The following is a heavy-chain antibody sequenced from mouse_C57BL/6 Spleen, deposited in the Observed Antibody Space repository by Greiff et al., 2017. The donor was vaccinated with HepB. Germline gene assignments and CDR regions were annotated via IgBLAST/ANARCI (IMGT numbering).Heavy chain of an antibody. J-gene: IGHJ3*01. CDR3: ARLGDYDYDGGFAY. Sequence: QVQLKQPGAELVRPGSSVKLSCKASGYTFTSYWMDWVKQRPGQGLEWIGNIYPSDSETHYNQKFKDKATLTVDKSSSTAYMQLSSLTSEDSAVYYCARLGDYDYDGGFAYWGQGTLVTVSA. CDR1: GYTFTSYW. V-gene: IGHV1-61*01. D-gene: IGHD2-4*01. CDR2: IYPSDSET.